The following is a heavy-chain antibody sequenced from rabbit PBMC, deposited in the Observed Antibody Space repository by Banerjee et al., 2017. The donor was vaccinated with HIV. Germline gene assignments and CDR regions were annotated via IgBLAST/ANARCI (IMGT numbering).Heavy chain of an antibody. CDR1: GFSFSSGYY. D-gene: IGHD1-1*01. CDR2: IYAGSSST. V-gene: IGHV1S40*01. J-gene: IGHJ4*01. CDR3: ARDRISSGGYVWDL. Sequence: QQLEEAGGGLVKPGASLTLTCTASGFSFSSGYYMYWVRQAPGKGLEWIACIYAGSSSTYYASWAKGRFTISKTSSTTVTLQLNSLTAADTATYFCARDRISSGGYVWDLWGPAPSSPS.